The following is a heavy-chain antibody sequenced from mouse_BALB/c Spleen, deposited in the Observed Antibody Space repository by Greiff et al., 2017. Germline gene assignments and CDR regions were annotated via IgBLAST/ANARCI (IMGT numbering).Heavy chain of an antibody. D-gene: IGHD4-1*01. CDR2: ILPGSGST. Sequence: QVQLQQSGAELMKPGASVKLSCTATGYTFSSYWIEWVKQRPGHGLEWIGEILPGSGSTNYNEKFKGKATFTADTSSNTAYLQLSSLTSEDSAVYYRSSADTGTGFYSFDYWGQGTTLTVSS. CDR3: SSADTGTGFYSFDY. V-gene: IGHV1-9*01. CDR1: GYTFSSYW. J-gene: IGHJ2*01.